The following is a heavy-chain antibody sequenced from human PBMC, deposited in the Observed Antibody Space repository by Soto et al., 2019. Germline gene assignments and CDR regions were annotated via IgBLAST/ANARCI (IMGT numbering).Heavy chain of an antibody. V-gene: IGHV3-33*01. CDR3: VRGIKWTQLGWSYYGMDV. J-gene: IGHJ6*02. CDR1: GFTFSSYG. Sequence: QVQLVESGGGVVQPGRSLRLSCAVSGFTFSSYGMDWVRQAPGKGLEWVTFIWYDGSKKNYADSVKGRFAISRDNSKNTLFLQMNSLRAEDMAVYYCVRGIKWTQLGWSYYGMDVWCQGTTVTVSS. CDR2: IWYDGSKK. D-gene: IGHD5-12*01.